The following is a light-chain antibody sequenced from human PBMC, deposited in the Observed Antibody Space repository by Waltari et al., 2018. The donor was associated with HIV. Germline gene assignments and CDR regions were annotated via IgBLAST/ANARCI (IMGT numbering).Light chain of an antibody. CDR3: QQYHAYPVT. J-gene: IGKJ4*01. V-gene: IGKV1-5*01. CDR1: PNINRW. CDR2: QAS. Sequence: DIQMTQSPATLSASVGDRVTISCRASPNINRWLAWYQQRPGKPPKFLIYQASNLESGVPSRFRGSGSGTLFTLTINSLQPDDFATYYCQQYHAYPVTFGGGTKVENK.